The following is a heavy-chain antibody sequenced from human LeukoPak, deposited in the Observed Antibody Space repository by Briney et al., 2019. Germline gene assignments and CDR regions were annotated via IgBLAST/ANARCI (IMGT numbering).Heavy chain of an antibody. Sequence: VASVKVSCKASGYTFTGYYMHWVRQAPGQGLEWMGWITTYNGYTNYAQKFQGRVTMTTDTSTSTAYMELRSLRSDDAAVYYCARLSGSYYIFDYWGQGTLVTVSS. V-gene: IGHV1-18*04. CDR1: GYTFTGYY. D-gene: IGHD1-26*01. J-gene: IGHJ4*02. CDR2: ITTYNGYT. CDR3: ARLSGSYYIFDY.